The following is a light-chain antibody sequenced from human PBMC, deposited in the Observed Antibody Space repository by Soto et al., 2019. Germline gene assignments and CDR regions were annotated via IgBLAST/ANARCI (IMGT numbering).Light chain of an antibody. V-gene: IGLV2-14*01. CDR3: SSYTSSSTLYV. Sequence: QSALTQAACVSGCPGQSITISCTGTSSDVGGYNYVSWYQQHPGKAPKLMIYEVSNRPSGVSNRFSGSKSGNTASLTISGLQAEDEADYYCSSYTSSSTLYVFGTGTRSPS. CDR2: EVS. CDR1: SSDVGGYNY. J-gene: IGLJ1*01.